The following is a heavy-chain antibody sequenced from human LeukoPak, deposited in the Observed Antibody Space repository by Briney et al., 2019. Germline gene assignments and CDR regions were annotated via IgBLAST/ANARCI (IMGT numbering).Heavy chain of an antibody. Sequence: PGRSLRLSCAASGFTFSSYAMSWVRQAPGKRLEWVSAISGSGGSTYYADSVKGRFTISRDNSKNTLYLQMNSLRAEDTAVYYCAKDRGAAAGSLPPDDYWGQGTLVTVSS. J-gene: IGHJ4*02. D-gene: IGHD6-13*01. V-gene: IGHV3-23*01. CDR1: GFTFSSYA. CDR3: AKDRGAAAGSLPPDDY. CDR2: ISGSGGST.